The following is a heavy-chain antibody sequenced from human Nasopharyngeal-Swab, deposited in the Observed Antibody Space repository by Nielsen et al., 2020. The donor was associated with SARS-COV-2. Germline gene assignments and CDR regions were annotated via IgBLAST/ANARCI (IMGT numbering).Heavy chain of an antibody. CDR2: IWYDGSNK. J-gene: IGHJ4*02. CDR3: ARALRITMVQGVIRPETLGY. V-gene: IGHV3-33*01. CDR1: GFTFSSYG. Sequence: GESLKISCAASGFTFSSYGMHWVRQAPGKGLEWVAVIWYDGSNKYYADFVKGRFTISRDKSKNTLYLQMSSMRAEDTAVYYCARALRITMVQGVIRPETLGYWGQGTLVTVSS. D-gene: IGHD3-10*01.